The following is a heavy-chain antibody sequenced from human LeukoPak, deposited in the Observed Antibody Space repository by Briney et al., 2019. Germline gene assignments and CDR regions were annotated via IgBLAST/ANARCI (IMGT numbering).Heavy chain of an antibody. Sequence: ASVKVSCKASGYTFTSYGISWVRQAPGQGLEWMGWMNPNSGNTGYAQKFQGRVTMTRNTSISTAYMELSSLRSEDTAVYYCARDRTYDFWSGYYTGENWFDPWGQGTLVTVSS. CDR2: MNPNSGNT. V-gene: IGHV1-8*02. CDR3: ARDRTYDFWSGYYTGENWFDP. J-gene: IGHJ5*02. D-gene: IGHD3-3*01. CDR1: GYTFTSYG.